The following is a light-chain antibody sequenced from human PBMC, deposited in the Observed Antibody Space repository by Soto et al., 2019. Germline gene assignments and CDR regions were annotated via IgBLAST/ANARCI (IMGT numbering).Light chain of an antibody. CDR3: QSYDSSPSGSLDD. V-gene: IGLV1-40*01. J-gene: IGLJ1*01. Sequence: QLVLTQPPSVYGAPGQRVTISCTGSSSNIGAGYDVHWYQQLPGTAPKLLIYGNSNRPSGVPDRFSGSKSGTSASLAITGLQAEDEADYYCQSYDSSPSGSLDDFGTGTKVTVL. CDR1: SSNIGAGYD. CDR2: GNS.